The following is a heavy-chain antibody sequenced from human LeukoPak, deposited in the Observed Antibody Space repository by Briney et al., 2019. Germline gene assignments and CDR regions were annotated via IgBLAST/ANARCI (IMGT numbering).Heavy chain of an antibody. CDR2: IFYSGST. V-gene: IGHV4-59*01. Sequence: SETLSLTCTVSGDSISAYYWSWIRQPPGKALEWIGNIFYSGSTYYSPSLKSRVTISLDTSRNQFSLKLSSVTAADTAVYYCARTTEGGYTYDYFYYYYMDVWGKGTTVTISS. CDR1: GDSISAYY. CDR3: ARTTEGGYTYDYFYYYYMDV. D-gene: IGHD5-18*01. J-gene: IGHJ6*03.